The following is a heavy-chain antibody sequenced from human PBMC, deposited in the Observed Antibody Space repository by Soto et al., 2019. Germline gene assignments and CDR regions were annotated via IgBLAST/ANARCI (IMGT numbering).Heavy chain of an antibody. CDR1: GGSISSYY. CDR2: IYYSGST. J-gene: IGHJ3*02. CDR3: ARDTTPLDSSGYRAFDI. V-gene: IGHV4-59*12. D-gene: IGHD3-22*01. Sequence: TSETLSLTCTVSGGSISSYYWSWIRQPPGKGLEWIGYIYYSGSTYYNPSLKSRVTISVDTSKNQFSLKLSSVTAADTAVYYCARDTTPLDSSGYRAFDIWGQGTMVTVSS.